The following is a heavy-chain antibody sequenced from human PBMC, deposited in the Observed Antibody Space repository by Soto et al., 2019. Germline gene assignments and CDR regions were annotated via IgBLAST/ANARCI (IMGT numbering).Heavy chain of an antibody. D-gene: IGHD6-19*01. Sequence: GGSLRLSCAASGFTFSSYAMSWVRQAPGKGLEWVSAISGSGGSTYYADSVKGRFTISRDNSKNTLYLQMNSLRAEDTAVYYCAKVVKGSGWRLPTVNWGQGTLVTVSS. CDR1: GFTFSSYA. CDR2: ISGSGGST. CDR3: AKVVKGSGWRLPTVN. V-gene: IGHV3-23*01. J-gene: IGHJ4*02.